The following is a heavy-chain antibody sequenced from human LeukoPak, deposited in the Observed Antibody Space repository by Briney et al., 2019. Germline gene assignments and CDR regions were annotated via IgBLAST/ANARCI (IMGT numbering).Heavy chain of an antibody. J-gene: IGHJ3*02. CDR3: ARGYSRMDAFDI. Sequence: GASVTVSCTASGGTFSIYAISWVRQAPGQGLEWMGGIIPIFGTANYAQKFQGRVTITADESTSTAYMELSSLRSEDTAVYYCARGYSRMDAFDIWGQGTMVTVSS. CDR1: GGTFSIYA. D-gene: IGHD2-15*01. V-gene: IGHV1-69*13. CDR2: IIPIFGTA.